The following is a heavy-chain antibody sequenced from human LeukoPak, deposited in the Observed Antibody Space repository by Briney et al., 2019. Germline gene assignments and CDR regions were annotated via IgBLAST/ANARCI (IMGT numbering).Heavy chain of an antibody. CDR1: GFTFSSYG. J-gene: IGHJ4*02. D-gene: IGHD3-9*01. Sequence: GGSLRLSCAASGFTFSSYGMHWVRQAPGKGLEWVAFIRYDGSNKYYADSVKGRFTIFRDNSKNTLYLQMNSLRAEDTAVYYCAKERLRYSSPPDYWGQGTLVTVSS. CDR3: AKERLRYSSPPDY. CDR2: IRYDGSNK. V-gene: IGHV3-30*02.